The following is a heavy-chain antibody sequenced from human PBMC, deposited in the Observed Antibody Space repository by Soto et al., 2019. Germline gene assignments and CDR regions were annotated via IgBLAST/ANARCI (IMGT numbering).Heavy chain of an antibody. CDR1: GGSISSYY. CDR3: ARGPKVSGYNYELDY. J-gene: IGHJ4*02. CDR2: IYYSGTT. D-gene: IGHD5-18*01. Sequence: QSQTLSLTCTVSGGSISSYYWSWIRQPPGKGLEWIGYIYYSGTTNYNPSLKSRVTISIDTSKSQFSLELSSVTAADTAVYYCARGPKVSGYNYELDYWGQGSLVTVSS. V-gene: IGHV4-59*01.